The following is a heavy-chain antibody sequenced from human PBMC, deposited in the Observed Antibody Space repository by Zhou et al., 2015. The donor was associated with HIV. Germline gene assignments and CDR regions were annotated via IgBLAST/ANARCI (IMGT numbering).Heavy chain of an antibody. CDR3: ARETPDVSYDSSGPLATQNDY. D-gene: IGHD3-22*01. CDR2: IIPILGIA. Sequence: QVQLVQSGAEVKKPGSSVKVSCKASGGTFSSYTISWVRQAPGQGLEWMGRIIPILGIANYAQKFQGRVTITADKSTSTAYMELSSLRSEDTAVYYCARETPDVSYDSSGPLATQNDYWAREPWSPSPQ. CDR1: GGTFSSYT. V-gene: IGHV1-69*08. J-gene: IGHJ4*02.